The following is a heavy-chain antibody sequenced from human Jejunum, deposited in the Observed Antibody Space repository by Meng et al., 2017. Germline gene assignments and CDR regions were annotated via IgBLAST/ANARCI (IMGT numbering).Heavy chain of an antibody. CDR3: AKDPTGAWNSDF. J-gene: IGHJ4*02. CDR2: INTNTGNP. V-gene: IGHV7-4-1*02. CDR1: GYSFTTYA. D-gene: IGHD1-7*01. Sequence: QGQLVQSGPGLKKPGASVKFTCKVSGYSFTTYAMNWVRQAPGQGLEWMGYINTNTGNPTYAQGFTGRFVFSLDTSVTTAYLQISNLKAEDTAMHYCAKDPTGAWNSDFWGQGTLVTVSS.